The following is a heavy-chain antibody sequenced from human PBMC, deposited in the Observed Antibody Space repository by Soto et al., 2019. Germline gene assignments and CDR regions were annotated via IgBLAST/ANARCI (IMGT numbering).Heavy chain of an antibody. J-gene: IGHJ5*02. V-gene: IGHV3-48*02. D-gene: IGHD3-10*01. CDR2: ISSSSSTI. Sequence: EVQLVESGGGLVQPGGSLRLSCAASGFTFSSYTMNWVRQAPGKGLEWVSYISSSSSTIYYADSVKGRFTISRDNAKNTLYLQMNSLRDEDRAVYYWAREIPARGAGWFDPWGQGTLVTVSS. CDR3: AREIPARGAGWFDP. CDR1: GFTFSSYT.